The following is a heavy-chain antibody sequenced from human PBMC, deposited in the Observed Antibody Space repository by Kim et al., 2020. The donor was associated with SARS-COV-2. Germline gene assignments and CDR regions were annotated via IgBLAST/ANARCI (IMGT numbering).Heavy chain of an antibody. D-gene: IGHD3-3*01. CDR1: GYTFTGYY. J-gene: IGHJ5*02. V-gene: IGHV1-2*02. Sequence: ASVKVSCKASGYTFTGYYMHWVRQAPGQGLEWMGWINPNSGGTNYAQKFQGRVTMTRDTSISTAYMELSRLRSDDTAVYYCARGSIFGVVMDWFDPWGQGTLVTVSS. CDR2: INPNSGGT. CDR3: ARGSIFGVVMDWFDP.